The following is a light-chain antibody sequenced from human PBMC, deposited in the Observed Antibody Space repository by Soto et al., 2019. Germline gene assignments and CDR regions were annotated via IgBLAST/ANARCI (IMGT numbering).Light chain of an antibody. V-gene: IGLV2-8*01. CDR3: SSYAGSNNLV. CDR2: EVS. J-gene: IGLJ2*01. CDR1: SSDVGGYNY. Sequence: QSALTQPPSASGSPGQSVTISCTGTSSDVGGYNYVSWYQQHPGKAPKLMISEVSKRPSGVPDRFSGSKSGNTASLTVSGLQAEDESDYYCSSYAGSNNLVFGGGTQRTVL.